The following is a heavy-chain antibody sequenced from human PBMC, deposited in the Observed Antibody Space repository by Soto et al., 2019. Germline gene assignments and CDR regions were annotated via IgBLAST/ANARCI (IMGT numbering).Heavy chain of an antibody. CDR2: NYYSGST. CDR1: GGSISSYY. V-gene: IGHV4-59*01. Sequence: QVQLQESGPGLVKPSETLSLTCTVSGGSISSYYWSWIRQPPGKGLEWIGDNYYSGSTNYNPTLKSRVTISVDTSQNPFSLKLSSVTAADTAGYYCARGEDPVAMPSGYWGEGTLVTVSS. D-gene: IGHD2-2*01. J-gene: IGHJ4*02. CDR3: ARGEDPVAMPSGY.